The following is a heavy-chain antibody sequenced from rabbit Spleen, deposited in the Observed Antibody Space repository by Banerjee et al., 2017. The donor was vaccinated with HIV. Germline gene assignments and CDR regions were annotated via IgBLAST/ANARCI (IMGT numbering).Heavy chain of an antibody. CDR3: SRGAGDTIYFRFSL. V-gene: IGHV1S45*01. J-gene: IGHJ4*01. Sequence: QEQLVESGGGLVQPEGSLTLTCKTSGFSFSSGYYMSWVRQAPGKGLEWIACINLHNGVIDYATWAKGRFTIFKTSSTTVTLQMTSLTAADTATYFCSRGAGDTIYFRFSLWGQGTLVTVS. CDR2: INLHNGVI. CDR1: GFSFSSGYY. D-gene: IGHD2-1*01.